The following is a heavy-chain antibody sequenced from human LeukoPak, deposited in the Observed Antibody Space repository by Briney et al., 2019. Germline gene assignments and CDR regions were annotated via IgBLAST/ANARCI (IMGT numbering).Heavy chain of an antibody. CDR3: ARVRRYTGRSDVFDI. J-gene: IGHJ3*02. CDR1: GGSISNYY. D-gene: IGHD1-26*01. CDR2: MYYSGGT. Sequence: SETLSLTCTVSGGSISNYYWSWVRQSPGKGLAWIGYMYYSGGTNYNPSLKSRVTISVDTSKNQFSLKLTSLTAADTAVYYCARVRRYTGRSDVFDIWGQGTMVTVSS. V-gene: IGHV4-59*01.